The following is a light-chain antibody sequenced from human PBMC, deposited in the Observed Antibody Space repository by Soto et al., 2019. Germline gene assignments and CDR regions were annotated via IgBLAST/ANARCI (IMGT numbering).Light chain of an antibody. CDR1: QSVSSY. CDR3: QQRSNWPPIT. J-gene: IGKJ5*01. V-gene: IGKV3-11*01. Sequence: EMVLTQPPATLPLSPGERATLSCRASQSVSSYLAWYQQKPGQAPRLLIYAASNRATGIPARFSGSGSGTDFTLTISSLEPEDFAVYYCQQRSNWPPITFGQGTRLEIK. CDR2: AAS.